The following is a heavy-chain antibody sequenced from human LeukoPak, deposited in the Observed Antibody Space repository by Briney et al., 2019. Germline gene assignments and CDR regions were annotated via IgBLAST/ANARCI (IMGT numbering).Heavy chain of an antibody. CDR1: GYTSTGYY. CDR3: ARDMSGRTAYFQH. J-gene: IGHJ1*01. CDR2: INPNSGGT. D-gene: IGHD1-26*01. V-gene: IGHV1-2*06. Sequence: ASVKVSCKASGYTSTGYYMHWVRQAPGQGLEWMGRINPNSGGTNYAQKFQGRVTMTRDTSISTAYMELSRLRSDDTAVYYCARDMSGRTAYFQHWGQGTLVTVSS.